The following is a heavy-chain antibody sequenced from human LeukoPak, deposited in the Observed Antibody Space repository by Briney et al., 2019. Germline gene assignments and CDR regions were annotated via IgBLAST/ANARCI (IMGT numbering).Heavy chain of an antibody. CDR1: GGSITSDY. CDR3: ARVGDWNDLVY. V-gene: IGHV4-59*01. J-gene: IGHJ4*02. Sequence: SETLSLTCTVSGGSITSDYWSWIRQPPGRGLEWIGYIYYSGSTTNYNPSLRGRATISVDASKNQFSLRLRSVTAADTAVYYCARVGDWNDLVYWGQGTLVSVSS. D-gene: IGHD1-1*01. CDR2: IYYSGSTT.